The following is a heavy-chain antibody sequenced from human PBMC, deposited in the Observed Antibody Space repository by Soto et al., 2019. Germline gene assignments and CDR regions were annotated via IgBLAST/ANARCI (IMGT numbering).Heavy chain of an antibody. CDR3: ARLTVTTGSLSYWFDP. CDR2: IYYSGST. D-gene: IGHD4-17*01. Sequence: PSETLSLTCTVSGGSISSSSYYWGWIRQPPGKGLEWIGSIYYSGSTYYNPSLKSRVTISVDTSKNQFSLKLSSVTAADTAVYYCARLTVTTGSLSYWFDPWGQGTLVTVSS. V-gene: IGHV4-39*01. CDR1: GGSISSSSYY. J-gene: IGHJ5*02.